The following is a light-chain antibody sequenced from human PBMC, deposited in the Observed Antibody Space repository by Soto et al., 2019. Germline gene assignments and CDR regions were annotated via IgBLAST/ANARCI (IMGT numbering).Light chain of an antibody. V-gene: IGKV3-11*01. CDR3: KQRNNWPPVT. CDR2: DAS. Sequence: EIVLTQSPATLSLSPGERATLSCRASQSVSRNLAWYQQKPGQAPRLLIYDASNRATGIPARFSGSGSGTDFTLTISSLEPEDFAVYYCKQRNNWPPVTFGQGTRLEIK. CDR1: QSVSRN. J-gene: IGKJ5*01.